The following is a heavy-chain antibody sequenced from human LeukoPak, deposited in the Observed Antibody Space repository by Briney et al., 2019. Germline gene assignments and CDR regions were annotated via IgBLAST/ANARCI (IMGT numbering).Heavy chain of an antibody. D-gene: IGHD2-21*01. V-gene: IGHV3-33*01. J-gene: IGHJ4*02. CDR3: ARHSSNSFDY. CDR2: IWYDGSKM. CDR1: GFTFSTYG. Sequence: PGTSLRLSCAASGFTFSTYGMHWVRQAPGKGLEWVAVIWYDGSKMYYADSVKGRFTISRDTSKNTLYLQMNSLRAEDTAVYYCARHSSNSFDYWGQGTLVAVSP.